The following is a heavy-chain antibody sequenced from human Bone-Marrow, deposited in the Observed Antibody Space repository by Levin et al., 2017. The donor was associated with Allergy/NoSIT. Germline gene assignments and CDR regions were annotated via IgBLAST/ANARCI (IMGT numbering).Heavy chain of an antibody. V-gene: IGHV5-51*01. CDR2: IFPGDSDT. Sequence: HGESLKISCKASGYSFSNYWIGWVRQMPGKGLESMGIIFPGDSDTRYSPSFQGQVTISVDKSISTAYLQWSSLRASDTAMYYCVRQGQGYSYVGYWGQGTLVTVSS. CDR1: GYSFSNYW. CDR3: VRQGQGYSYVGY. D-gene: IGHD5-18*01. J-gene: IGHJ4*02.